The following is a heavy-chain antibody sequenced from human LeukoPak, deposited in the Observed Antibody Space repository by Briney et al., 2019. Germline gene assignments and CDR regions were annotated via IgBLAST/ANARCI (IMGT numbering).Heavy chain of an antibody. CDR1: GYTFTSYG. J-gene: IGHJ5*02. Sequence: GASVKVSCKASGYTFTSYGISWVRQAPGQGLEWMGWISAYNGNTNYAQKLQGRVTMTTDTSTSTAFMELRSLRSDDTAVYYCAGGPFGSSGYSTIWFDPWGQGTLVTVSS. CDR2: ISAYNGNT. V-gene: IGHV1-18*01. CDR3: AGGPFGSSGYSTIWFDP. D-gene: IGHD3-22*01.